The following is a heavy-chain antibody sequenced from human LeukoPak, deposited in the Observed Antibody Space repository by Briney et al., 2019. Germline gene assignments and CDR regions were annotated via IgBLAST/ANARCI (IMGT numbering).Heavy chain of an antibody. CDR1: GASIRSSD. CDR2: IYYSGSA. CDR3: ARERGGHRTGQFDQ. D-gene: IGHD1-1*01. Sequence: WGTRPLTGPVSGASIRSSDWSGIRQPPGETREWVGYIYYSGSANYNPSLKDRVSMSVDTTKNQLSLRLNSVTAADTAIYYCARERGGHRTGQFDQWGQGILVTVS. V-gene: IGHV4-59*01. J-gene: IGHJ4*02.